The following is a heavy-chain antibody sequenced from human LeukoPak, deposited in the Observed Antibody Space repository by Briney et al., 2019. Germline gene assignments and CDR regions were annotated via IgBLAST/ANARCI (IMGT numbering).Heavy chain of an antibody. Sequence: SETLSLTCTVSDGSMNSYYWTWLRQPPGQGLEWIGYTSYTGNTNFNPSLKSRLTMAVDTSKNQFSLKLSSVTAADTAVYHCARKDGDLWGQGTLVTVSS. J-gene: IGHJ5*02. CDR3: ARKDGDL. CDR2: TSYTGNT. CDR1: DGSMNSYY. V-gene: IGHV4-59*08.